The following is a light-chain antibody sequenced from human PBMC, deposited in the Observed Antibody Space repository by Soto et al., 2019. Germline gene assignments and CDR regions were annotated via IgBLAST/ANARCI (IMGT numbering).Light chain of an antibody. CDR1: QSVSNN. Sequence: IVMTQSPASLSVSPGEGATLSCRASQSVSNNLAWYQQKPGQAPRLLIYGASTRATGIPARFSGSGSGTDFPLTIRSLQSEDFAVYYCQQYNNWPRGTLGQGTKVEIK. CDR2: GAS. V-gene: IGKV3-15*01. CDR3: QQYNNWPRGT. J-gene: IGKJ1*01.